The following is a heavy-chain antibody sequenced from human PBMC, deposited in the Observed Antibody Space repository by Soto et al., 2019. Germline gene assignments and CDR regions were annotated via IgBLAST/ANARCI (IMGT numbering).Heavy chain of an antibody. CDR2: IYYSGST. CDR1: GGSIRSDDYY. J-gene: IGHJ4*01. D-gene: IGHD6-6*01. CDR3: ARDRSNSPDYFDY. V-gene: IGHV4-30-4*01. Sequence: QVQLQESGPGLVKPSQTLSLTCTVSGGSIRSDDYYWSWIRQPPGKGLEWIGYIYYSGSTNYNPSLKSRVTISMDTSKNQFSLKLNSVSAADTAVYYCARDRSNSPDYFDYWGHGTLVTVSS.